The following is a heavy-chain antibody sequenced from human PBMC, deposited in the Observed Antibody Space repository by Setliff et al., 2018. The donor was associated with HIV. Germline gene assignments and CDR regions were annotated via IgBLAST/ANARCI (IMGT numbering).Heavy chain of an antibody. D-gene: IGHD3-10*01. J-gene: IGHJ3*02. Sequence: ASVKVSCKASGYTFTSYNINWVRQATGQGLEWVQQATGQGLEWMEWMNPNSGNTDYAQKFQVRVTITRNTSISTAYMELSSLRSEDTAVYYCARVRLSMVLGPFDAFDIWGQGTMVTVSS. V-gene: IGHV1-8*03. CDR1: GYTFTSYN. CDR3: ARVRLSMVLGPFDAFDI. CDR2: MNPNSGNT.